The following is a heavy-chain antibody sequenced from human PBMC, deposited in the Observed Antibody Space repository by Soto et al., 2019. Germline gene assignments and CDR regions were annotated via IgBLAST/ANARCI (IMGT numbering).Heavy chain of an antibody. CDR2: IFYSGNT. CDR1: GGSISTSAYY. J-gene: IGHJ3*02. D-gene: IGHD1-26*01. CDR3: ARGLGADVFDI. V-gene: IGHV4-30-4*01. Sequence: QVQLQESGPGLVGPSQTLSLTCAVSGGSISTSAYYWTWLRQSTGKGLEWIGNIFYSGNTYYNPSLKSRFIMSLDTSTNQFSLKVSSVTAADTAVYYCARGLGADVFDIWSQGTLVTVS.